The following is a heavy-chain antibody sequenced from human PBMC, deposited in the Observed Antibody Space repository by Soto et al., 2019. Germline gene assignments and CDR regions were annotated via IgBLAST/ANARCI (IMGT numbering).Heavy chain of an antibody. CDR3: ARDNDRPQLGGNYYYILDV. V-gene: IGHV1-69*12. CDR2: IMPVFRTP. D-gene: IGHD2-8*01. J-gene: IGHJ6*02. CDR1: GGTFRTAA. Sequence: QVQLEQSWAEVEKPGSSVKVSCKASGGTFRTAAVSWVRQAPGQGLEWMGGIMPVFRTPDYAQKFHGRVTITADESTSTAYMELSGLRSDDTAVYYCARDNDRPQLGGNYYYILDVWGQGTTITVSS.